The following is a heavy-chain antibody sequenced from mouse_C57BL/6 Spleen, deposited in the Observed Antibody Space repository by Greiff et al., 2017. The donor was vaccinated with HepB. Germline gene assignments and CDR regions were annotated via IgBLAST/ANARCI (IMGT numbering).Heavy chain of an antibody. CDR1: GYTFTSYW. CDR2: IYPGSGST. D-gene: IGHD1-1*01. Sequence: QVQLQQPGAELVKPGASVKMSCKASGYTFTSYWITWVKQRPGQGLEWIGDIYPGSGSTNYNEKFKSKATLTVDTSSSTAYMQHSSLTSEDSAVSYCARAASYYGSSFDYWGQGTTLTVSS. V-gene: IGHV1-55*01. J-gene: IGHJ2*01. CDR3: ARAASYYGSSFDY.